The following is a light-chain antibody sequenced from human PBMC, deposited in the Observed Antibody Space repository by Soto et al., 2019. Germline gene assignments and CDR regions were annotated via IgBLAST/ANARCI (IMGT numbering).Light chain of an antibody. Sequence: QSVLTQPPSLSGAPGQRVTISCAGSSSNIGAGNDVHWYQQFPGTAPKLLIFGNNNRPSGVPDRFSGSKSGTSASLAITGLQAEDEADYYCQSYDSSLSAVVFGGGTKLTVL. J-gene: IGLJ2*01. CDR2: GNN. CDR1: SSNIGAGND. CDR3: QSYDSSLSAVV. V-gene: IGLV1-40*01.